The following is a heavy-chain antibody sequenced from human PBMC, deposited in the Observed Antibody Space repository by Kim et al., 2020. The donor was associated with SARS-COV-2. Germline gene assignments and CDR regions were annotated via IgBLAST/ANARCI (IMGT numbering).Heavy chain of an antibody. J-gene: IGHJ4*02. Sequence: GGSLRLSCAASGFTFSSYEMNWVRQAPGKGLEWVSYISSSGSTIYYADSVKGRFTISRDNAKNSLYLQMNSLRAEDTAVYYCARDVYSSSGDYWGQGTLVTVSS. V-gene: IGHV3-48*03. CDR1: GFTFSSYE. CDR2: ISSSGSTI. CDR3: ARDVYSSSGDY. D-gene: IGHD6-6*01.